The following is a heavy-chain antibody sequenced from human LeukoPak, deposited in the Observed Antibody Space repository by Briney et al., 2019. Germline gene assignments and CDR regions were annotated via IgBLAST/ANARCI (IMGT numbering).Heavy chain of an antibody. Sequence: GGSLRLSCAASGFTFSDYYMNWIRQAPGKGLEWISYISSSGSSIYQADSVKGRFTISRDNAKNSLSLQMDSLRAGDTAVYYCATSFIGSPGTFDYWGRGTLVTVSS. D-gene: IGHD6-13*01. CDR3: ATSFIGSPGTFDY. CDR1: GFTFSDYY. J-gene: IGHJ4*02. V-gene: IGHV3-11*04. CDR2: ISSSGSSI.